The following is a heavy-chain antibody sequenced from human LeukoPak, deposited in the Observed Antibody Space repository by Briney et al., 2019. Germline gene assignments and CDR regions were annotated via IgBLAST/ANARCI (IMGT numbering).Heavy chain of an antibody. V-gene: IGHV1-18*01. CDR3: ASDIDYDSSGYYPDY. Sequence: ASVKVSCKASVYTFTSYGISWVRQAPGQGLEWMGWISAYNGNTNYAQKLQGRVTMTTDTSTSTAYMELRSLRSDDTAVYYCASDIDYDSSGYYPDYWGQGTLVTVSS. D-gene: IGHD3-22*01. CDR1: VYTFTSYG. J-gene: IGHJ4*02. CDR2: ISAYNGNT.